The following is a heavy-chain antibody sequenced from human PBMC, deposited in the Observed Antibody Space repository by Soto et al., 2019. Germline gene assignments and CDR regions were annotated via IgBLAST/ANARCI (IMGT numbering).Heavy chain of an antibody. D-gene: IGHD3-22*01. CDR2: YDQEDGET. Sequence: AEVAVSRQVSVYTLTELSMHGVRQARGKGLAWMGGYDQEDGETVKAQRFQDRVTMHEDTYTDTAYMELSSLRSEDTAVYYCATSPRIYYDSSGYYSDWFDPWGHGTLVSVSS. V-gene: IGHV1-24*01. J-gene: IGHJ5*02. CDR3: ATSPRIYYDSSGYYSDWFDP. CDR1: VYTLTELS.